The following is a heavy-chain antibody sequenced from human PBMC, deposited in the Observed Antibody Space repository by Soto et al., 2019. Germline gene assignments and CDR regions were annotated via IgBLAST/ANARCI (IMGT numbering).Heavy chain of an antibody. CDR3: TSSPDWVYYYYGMDV. J-gene: IGHJ6*01. CDR1: GFTFSNAW. V-gene: IGHV3-15*01. CDR2: IKSKTDGGTT. D-gene: IGHD3-9*01. Sequence: GGSLRLSCAASGFTFSNAWMSWVRQGPGKGLEWVGRIKSKTDGGTTDYAAPVKGRFTISRDDSKNTLYLKMNSLNTEDTAVYYCTSSPDWVYYYYGMDVWGQGTTVTVSS.